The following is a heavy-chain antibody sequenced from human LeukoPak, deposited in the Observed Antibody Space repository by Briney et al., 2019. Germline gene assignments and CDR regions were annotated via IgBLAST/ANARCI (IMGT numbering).Heavy chain of an antibody. J-gene: IGHJ5*02. V-gene: IGHV4-59*01. Sequence: PSETLSLTCTVSGGSISSYYWSWIRQPPGKGLEWIGYIYYSGSTNYNPSLKSRVTISVDTSKNQFSLKLSSVTAADTAVYYCAREYSSGWLDDWGQGTLVTVSS. D-gene: IGHD6-19*01. CDR2: IYYSGST. CDR3: AREYSSGWLDD. CDR1: GGSISSYY.